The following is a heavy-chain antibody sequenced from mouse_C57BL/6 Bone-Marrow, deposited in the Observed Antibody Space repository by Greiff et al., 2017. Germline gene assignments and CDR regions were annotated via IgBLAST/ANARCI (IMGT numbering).Heavy chain of an antibody. CDR2: ISYDGSN. V-gene: IGHV3-6*01. J-gene: IGHJ2*01. Sequence: EVQLQQSGPGLVKPSQSLSLTCSVTGYSITSGYYWNWIRQFPGNKLEWMGYISYDGSNNYNPSLKNRISITLDTSTNQFFLKLNSVTTEDTATYYCAREGGRDYFDYWGQGTTLTVSS. CDR3: AREGGRDYFDY. CDR1: GYSITSGYY. D-gene: IGHD3-3*01.